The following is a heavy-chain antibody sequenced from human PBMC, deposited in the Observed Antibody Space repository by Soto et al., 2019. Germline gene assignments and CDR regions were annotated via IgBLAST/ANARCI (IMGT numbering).Heavy chain of an antibody. Sequence: QVQLVQSGAEVKKPGASVKVSCKASRYTFTNYEIHWVRQAPGQRLEWMGWINAGNGDTKYSQKFQGRVTITRDTTGKPGYMEVGRRKSENTGVFYGGRGRGGGWVSLKTFFDYWGQGTLVTVSS. V-gene: IGHV1-3*01. D-gene: IGHD1-26*01. CDR1: RYTFTNYE. CDR3: GRGRGGGWVSLKTFFDY. CDR2: INAGNGDT. J-gene: IGHJ4*02.